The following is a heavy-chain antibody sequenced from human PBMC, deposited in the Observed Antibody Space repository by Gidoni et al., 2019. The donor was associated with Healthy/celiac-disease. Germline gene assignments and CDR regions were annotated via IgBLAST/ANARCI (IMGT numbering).Heavy chain of an antibody. V-gene: IGHV4-39*01. D-gene: IGHD6-19*01. CDR1: GGSISSSSYY. J-gene: IGHJ4*02. CDR3: ARRGSGWSNFDY. Sequence: QLQLQESGPGLVKPSETLSLTCTVSGGSISSSSYYWGWIRQPPGKGMEWIGSIYYRGNTYYNPSLKSRVTISVDTSKNQFSLKLSSVTAADTAVYYCARRGSGWSNFDYWGQGTLVTVSS. CDR2: IYYRGNT.